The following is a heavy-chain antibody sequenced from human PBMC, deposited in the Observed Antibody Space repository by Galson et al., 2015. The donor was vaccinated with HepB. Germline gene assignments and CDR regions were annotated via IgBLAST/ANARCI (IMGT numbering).Heavy chain of an antibody. Sequence: PALVKPTQTLTLTCTFSGFSLSTSGVGVGWIRQPPGKALEWLALIYWDDDKRYSPSLKSRLTITKDTSKNQVVLTMTNMDPVDTATYYCAHRLSITIFGVESPWAFDIWGQGTMVTVSS. D-gene: IGHD3-3*01. CDR3: AHRLSITIFGVESPWAFDI. J-gene: IGHJ3*02. V-gene: IGHV2-5*02. CDR1: GFSLSTSGVG. CDR2: IYWDDDK.